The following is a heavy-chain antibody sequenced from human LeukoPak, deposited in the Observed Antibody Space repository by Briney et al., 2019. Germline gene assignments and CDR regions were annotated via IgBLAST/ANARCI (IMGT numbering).Heavy chain of an antibody. V-gene: IGHV1-46*01. D-gene: IGHD3-3*02. CDR2: INPSGSIT. J-gene: IGHJ6*03. CDR1: GNTLTDYY. Sequence: ASVKVSCKASGNTLTDYYIHWVRQAPGQGLEWMGIINPSGSITTYSVKLKGRVTVTRDMSTSTVYMEMSSLRSDDTAVYFCARSPPLDSSGPYYYHYYMDVWGEGTTVTVSS. CDR3: ARSPPLDSSGPYYYHYYMDV.